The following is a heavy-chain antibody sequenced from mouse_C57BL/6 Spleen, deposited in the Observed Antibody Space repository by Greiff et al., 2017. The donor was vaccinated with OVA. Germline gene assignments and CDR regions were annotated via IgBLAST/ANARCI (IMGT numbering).Heavy chain of an antibody. CDR2: IYPRSGNT. V-gene: IGHV1-81*01. Sequence: VQLQQSGAELARPGASVKLSCKASGYTFTSYGISWVKQRTGQGLEWIGEIYPRSGNTYYNEKFKGKATLTADKSSSTAYMELRSLTSEDSAVYFCARAPAHYYGSSYAMDYWGQGTSVTVSS. CDR1: GYTFTSYG. J-gene: IGHJ4*01. D-gene: IGHD1-1*01. CDR3: ARAPAHYYGSSYAMDY.